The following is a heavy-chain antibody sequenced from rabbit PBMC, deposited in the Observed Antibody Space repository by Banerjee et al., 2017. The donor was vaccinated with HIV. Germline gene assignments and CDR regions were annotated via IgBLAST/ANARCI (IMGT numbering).Heavy chain of an antibody. D-gene: IGHD2-1*01. CDR1: GFNLSSYW. V-gene: IGHV1S45*01. CDR2: MDAGSSGTT. CDR3: VSYDDYGDRNL. J-gene: IGHJ4*01. Sequence: EESGGDLVKPEGSLTLTCTASGFNLSSYWICWVRQAPGKGLEWIACMDAGSSGTTNYASWAKGRFTISKTSSTTVTLQMTSLTAADTATYFCVSYDDYGDRNLWGPGTLVTV.